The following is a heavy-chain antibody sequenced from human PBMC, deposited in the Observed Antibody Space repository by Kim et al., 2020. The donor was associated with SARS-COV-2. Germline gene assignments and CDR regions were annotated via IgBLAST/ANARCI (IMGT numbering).Heavy chain of an antibody. D-gene: IGHD2-2*01. CDR2: ISSSSSYI. CDR3: ARDPSDIVVVPAANNEDY. J-gene: IGHJ4*02. Sequence: GGSLRLSCAASGFTFSSYSMNWVRQAPVKGLEWVSSISSSSSYIYYADSVKGRFTISRDNAKNSLYLQMNSLRAEDTAVYYCARDPSDIVVVPAANNEDYWGQGTLVTVSS. CDR1: GFTFSSYS. V-gene: IGHV3-21*01.